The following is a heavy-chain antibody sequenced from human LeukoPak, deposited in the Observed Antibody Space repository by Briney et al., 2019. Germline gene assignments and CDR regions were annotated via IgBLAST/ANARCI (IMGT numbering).Heavy chain of an antibody. Sequence: SDTLSLTCTVSGGSISSYHWNWIRQPPGKGLEWIGNIFYSGGTNYNPSLKSRVTISVDTSKKQISLKLSSVTAADTAVYYCAGRTDSPNSFDCWGQGTLVTASS. CDR3: AGRTDSPNSFDC. CDR1: GGSISSYH. D-gene: IGHD2-15*01. V-gene: IGHV4-59*08. CDR2: IFYSGGT. J-gene: IGHJ4*02.